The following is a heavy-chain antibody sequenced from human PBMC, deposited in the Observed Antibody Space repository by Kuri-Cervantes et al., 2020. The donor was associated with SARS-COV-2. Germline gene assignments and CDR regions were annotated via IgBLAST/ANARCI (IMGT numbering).Heavy chain of an antibody. CDR2: IWYDGSNK. CDR3: AKDRQNYGFWSGLDY. D-gene: IGHD3-3*01. V-gene: IGHV3-30*02. Sequence: GESLKISCAASGFTFSSYGMHWVRQAPGKGLEWVAVIWYDGSNKYYADSVKGRFTISRDNSKNTLYLQMNSLRTEDTAVYYCAKDRQNYGFWSGLDYWGQGTLVTVSS. J-gene: IGHJ4*02. CDR1: GFTFSSYG.